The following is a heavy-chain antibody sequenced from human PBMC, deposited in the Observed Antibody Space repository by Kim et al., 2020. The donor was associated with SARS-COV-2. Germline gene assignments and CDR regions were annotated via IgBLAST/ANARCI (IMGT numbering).Heavy chain of an antibody. J-gene: IGHJ6*01. V-gene: IGHV3-30*04. CDR3: ARALYPGITMVRGVYYY. CDR1: GFTFSSYA. D-gene: IGHD3-10*01. Sequence: GGSLRLSCAASGFTFSSYAMHWVRQAPGKGLEWVAVISYDGSNKYYADSVKGRFTISRDNSKNTLYLQMNSLRAEDTAVYYCARALYPGITMVRGVYYY. CDR2: ISYDGSNK.